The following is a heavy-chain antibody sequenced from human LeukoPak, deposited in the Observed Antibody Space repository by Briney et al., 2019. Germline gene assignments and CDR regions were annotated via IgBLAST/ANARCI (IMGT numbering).Heavy chain of an antibody. Sequence: PSETLSLSCAVYGGSFSGYYWSWIRQPPGQGLEWIGEINHSGSTNYNPSLKSRVTVSLDTSKNQFSLKLRSVTASDRAVYYCARDILGGNYAWGQGTMVTVSS. CDR2: INHSGST. D-gene: IGHD1-26*01. V-gene: IGHV4-34*01. CDR1: GGSFSGYY. CDR3: ARDILGGNYA. J-gene: IGHJ3*01.